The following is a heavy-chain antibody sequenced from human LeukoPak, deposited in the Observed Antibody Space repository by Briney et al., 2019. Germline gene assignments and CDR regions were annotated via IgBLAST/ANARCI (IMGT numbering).Heavy chain of an antibody. D-gene: IGHD2-2*02. V-gene: IGHV3-64*01. CDR2: ISSNGGST. CDR3: ARPPLYGY. Sequence: GGSLRLSCAASGFTFSSYAMHWVRQAPGKGLEYVSAISSNGGSTYYANSVKGRFTISRGNSKNTLYLQMGSLRAEDMAVYYCARPPLYGYWGQGTLVTVSS. CDR1: GFTFSSYA. J-gene: IGHJ4*02.